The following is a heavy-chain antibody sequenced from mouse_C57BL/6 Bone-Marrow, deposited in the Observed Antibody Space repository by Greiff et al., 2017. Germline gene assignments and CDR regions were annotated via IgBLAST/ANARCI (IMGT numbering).Heavy chain of an antibody. CDR3: ASAYYSNYAWFAY. Sequence: VQLQQSGAELVRPGTSVKVSCKASGYAFTNYLIEWVKQRPGQGLEWIGVINPGSGGTNYNEKFKGKATLTADKSSSTAYMQLSSLTSEDSAVYFCASAYYSNYAWFAYWGQGTLVTVSA. V-gene: IGHV1-54*01. J-gene: IGHJ3*01. CDR1: GYAFTNYL. CDR2: INPGSGGT. D-gene: IGHD2-5*01.